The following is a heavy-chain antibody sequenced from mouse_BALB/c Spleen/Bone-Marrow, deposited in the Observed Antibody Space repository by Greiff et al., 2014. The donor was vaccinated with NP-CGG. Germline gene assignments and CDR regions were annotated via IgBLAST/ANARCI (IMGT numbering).Heavy chain of an antibody. J-gene: IGHJ3*01. CDR2: INPSTGYT. CDR3: ARRLNWDWFAY. CDR1: GYTFTSYW. V-gene: IGHV1-7*01. Sequence: VQLQQSGAELAKPGASVKMCKASGYTFTSYWMHWVKQRPGQGLEWIGYINPSTGYTDYNQKFKDKATLTADKSSSTAYMQLSSLTSEDSAVYYCARRLNWDWFAYWGQGTLVTVSA. D-gene: IGHD4-1*01.